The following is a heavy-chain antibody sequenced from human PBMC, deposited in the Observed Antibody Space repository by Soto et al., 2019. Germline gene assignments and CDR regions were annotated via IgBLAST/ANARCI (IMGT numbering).Heavy chain of an antibody. D-gene: IGHD6-13*01. CDR3: ARERVSSSWYLGYGMDV. Sequence: ASVKVSCKASGYTFTSYGISWVRQAPGQGLEWMGWISAYNGNKNYAQKLQGRVTMTTDTSTSTAYMELRSLRSDDTAVYYCARERVSSSWYLGYGMDVWGQGTTVTVSS. J-gene: IGHJ6*02. CDR2: ISAYNGNK. V-gene: IGHV1-18*01. CDR1: GYTFTSYG.